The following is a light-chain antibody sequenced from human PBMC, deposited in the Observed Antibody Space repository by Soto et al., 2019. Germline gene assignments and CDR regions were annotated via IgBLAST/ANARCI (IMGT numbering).Light chain of an antibody. J-gene: IGKJ2*01. CDR1: QSIDTA. CDR2: RAS. CDR3: QQYGRFLT. V-gene: IGKV1-5*03. Sequence: DIQMTQSPSTLSASVGDRVTITCRASQSIDTALAWYQQKPGKAPNLWIYRASNLESGVPSRFSGSGSGTEFTLAISSLQPDDFATYYCQQYGRFLTFGQGTKLELK.